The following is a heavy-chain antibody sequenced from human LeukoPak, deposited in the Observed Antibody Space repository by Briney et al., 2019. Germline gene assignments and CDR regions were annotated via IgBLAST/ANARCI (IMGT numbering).Heavy chain of an antibody. Sequence: SENLSLTCTVSGGSIGSSNYYWGWIRQPPGKGLEWIGSMYYSGNTDYNPSLKSRVTISVDTSKNQFSLKLSSVTAADTAVYYCARTLGWASSRYPFDGWGREPWSPSPQ. V-gene: IGHV4-39*01. CDR3: ARTLGWASSRYPFDG. J-gene: IGHJ4*02. CDR2: MYYSGNT. CDR1: GGSIGSSNYY. D-gene: IGHD3-16*02.